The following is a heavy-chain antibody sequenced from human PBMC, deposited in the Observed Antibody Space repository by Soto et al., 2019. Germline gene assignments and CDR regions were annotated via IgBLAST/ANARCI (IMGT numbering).Heavy chain of an antibody. J-gene: IGHJ4*02. CDR2: IKQDGSER. Sequence: EVLLVESGGDLVQPGGSLRLSCAASGLSFSGYWMSWVRQAPGKGLEWVANIKQDGSERYYVDSVKGRFTVSRDNAKNSLYLQMNSLRAEDPAVYYCARDGYGVAAVPFDYWGQGTLVTVSS. D-gene: IGHD6-13*01. V-gene: IGHV3-7*05. CDR1: GLSFSGYW. CDR3: ARDGYGVAAVPFDY.